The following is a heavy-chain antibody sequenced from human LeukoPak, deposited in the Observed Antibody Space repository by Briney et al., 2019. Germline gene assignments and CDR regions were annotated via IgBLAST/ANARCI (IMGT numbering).Heavy chain of an antibody. D-gene: IGHD3-16*01. V-gene: IGHV3-48*04. J-gene: IGHJ4*02. Sequence: GGSLRLSCAASGFTFSSYGMNWVRQAPGKGLEWVSYISSSNSTIYYADSVKGRFTISRDNAKNSLFLQMNSLRAEDTALYYCARGGGNYWGQGTLVTVSS. CDR2: ISSSNSTI. CDR1: GFTFSSYG. CDR3: ARGGGNY.